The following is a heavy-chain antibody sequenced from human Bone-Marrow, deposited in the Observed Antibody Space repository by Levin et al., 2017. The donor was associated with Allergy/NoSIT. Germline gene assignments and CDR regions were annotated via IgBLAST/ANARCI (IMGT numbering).Heavy chain of an antibody. CDR2: IKSKTDGGTT. Sequence: MSGGSLRLSCAASGFTFSNAWMSWVRQAPGKGLEWVGRIKSKTDGGTTDYAAPVKGRFTISRDDSKNTLYLQMNSLKTEDTAVYYCTTDIVVVPAAHNWFDPWGQGTLVTVSS. J-gene: IGHJ5*02. CDR1: GFTFSNAW. CDR3: TTDIVVVPAAHNWFDP. D-gene: IGHD2-2*01. V-gene: IGHV3-15*01.